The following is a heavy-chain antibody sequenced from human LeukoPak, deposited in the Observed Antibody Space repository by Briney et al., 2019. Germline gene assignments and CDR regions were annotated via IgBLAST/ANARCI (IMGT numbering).Heavy chain of an antibody. V-gene: IGHV3-15*01. D-gene: IGHD6-13*01. Sequence: PGGSLRLSCAASGFTVSSNYMSWVRQAPGKGLEWVGRIKSKTDGGTTDYAAPVKGRFTISRDDSKNTLYLQMNSLKTEDTAVYYCTTDGDSSSWYYFDYWGQGTLVTVSS. CDR1: GFTVSSNY. CDR2: IKSKTDGGTT. CDR3: TTDGDSSSWYYFDY. J-gene: IGHJ4*02.